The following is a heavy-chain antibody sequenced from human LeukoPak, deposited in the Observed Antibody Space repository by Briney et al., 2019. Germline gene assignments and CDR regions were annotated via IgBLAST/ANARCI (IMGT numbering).Heavy chain of an antibody. CDR2: MSHNRGT. V-gene: IGHV4-38-2*01. Sequence: SETLSLTCAVSGFSISSGYYWGWIRQPPGKGLEWIGSMSHNRGTYYNSSLKSRVTISMDTSKNQFSLRLSSETAADTAVYYCAGYYASGVSAYDYFGMDVWGKGTTVTVSS. CDR3: AGYYASGVSAYDYFGMDV. D-gene: IGHD3-10*01. J-gene: IGHJ6*04. CDR1: GFSISSGYY.